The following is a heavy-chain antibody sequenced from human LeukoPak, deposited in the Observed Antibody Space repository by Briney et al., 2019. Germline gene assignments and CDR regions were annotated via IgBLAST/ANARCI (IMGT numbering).Heavy chain of an antibody. CDR3: ARINDIDNSYHLDF. CDR1: GFTFSDYS. Sequence: GGSLRLSCAASGFTFSDYSFNWVRQAPGKGLEWVSSISSSSSYKYYADSLKGRFTISRDNAKNSLYLQVNSLRAEDMAVYYCARINDIDNSYHLDFWGHGTLVTVSS. J-gene: IGHJ4*01. CDR2: ISSSSSYK. D-gene: IGHD2-15*01. V-gene: IGHV3-21*01.